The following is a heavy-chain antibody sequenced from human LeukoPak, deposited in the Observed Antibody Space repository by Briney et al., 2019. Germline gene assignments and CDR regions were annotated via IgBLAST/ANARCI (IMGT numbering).Heavy chain of an antibody. D-gene: IGHD5-24*01. V-gene: IGHV4-59*01. CDR3: ARDSRDGYVDY. CDR1: GGSISSYY. J-gene: IGHJ4*02. Sequence: SETLSLTCTVSGGSISSYYWSWIRQPPGTGLEWIGYIYYSGSTNYNPSLKRRVTISVDTSKNQFSLKLSSVTAADTAVYYCARDSRDGYVDYWGQGTLVTVSS. CDR2: IYYSGST.